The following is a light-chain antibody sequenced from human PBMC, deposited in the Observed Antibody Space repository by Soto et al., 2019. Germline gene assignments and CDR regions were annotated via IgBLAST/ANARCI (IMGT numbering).Light chain of an antibody. CDR3: QQHSSSPWT. Sequence: DIVLTQSPGTLSLSPGESAALSCRASQSVTSDYLVWYRQKPGQAPRLLIYAVSSRAAGIPDRFSGSGSGTDFTLTITRLEPEDSAVDYCQQHSSSPWTFGQGTRVE. CDR2: AVS. CDR1: QSVTSDY. V-gene: IGKV3-20*01. J-gene: IGKJ1*01.